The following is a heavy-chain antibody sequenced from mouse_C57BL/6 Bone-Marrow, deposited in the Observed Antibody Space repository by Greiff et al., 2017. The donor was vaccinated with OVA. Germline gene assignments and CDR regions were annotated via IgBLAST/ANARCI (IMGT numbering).Heavy chain of an antibody. CDR3: ARGCYGSSYNGYFDY. D-gene: IGHD1-1*01. J-gene: IGHJ2*01. CDR1: GYTFTSYW. V-gene: IGHV1-55*01. CDR2: IYPGSGST. Sequence: VKLQQPGAELVKPGASVKMSCKASGYTFTSYWITWVKQRPGQGLEWIGDIYPGSGSTNYNEKFKSKATLTVDTSSSTAYMQLSSLTSEDSAVYYCARGCYGSSYNGYFDYWGQGTTLTVSS.